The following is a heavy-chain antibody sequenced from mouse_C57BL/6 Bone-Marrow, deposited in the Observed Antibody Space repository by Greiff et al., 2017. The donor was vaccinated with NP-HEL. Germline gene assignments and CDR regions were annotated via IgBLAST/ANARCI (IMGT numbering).Heavy chain of an antibody. CDR3: ARPGSFYAMDY. D-gene: IGHD1-1*01. CDR2: INPSNGGT. V-gene: IGHV1-53*01. Sequence: QVQLQQSGTELVKPGATVKLSCKASSYTFTSYWMHWVKQRPGQGLEWIGNINPSNGGTNYNEKFKSKATLTVDKSSSTAYMQLSSLTSEDSAVYYCARPGSFYAMDYWGQGTSVTVSS. CDR1: SYTFTSYW. J-gene: IGHJ4*01.